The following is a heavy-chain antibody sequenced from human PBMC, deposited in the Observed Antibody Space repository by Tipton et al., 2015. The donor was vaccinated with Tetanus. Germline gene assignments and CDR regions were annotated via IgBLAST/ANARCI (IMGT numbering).Heavy chain of an antibody. J-gene: IGHJ4*02. V-gene: IGHV4-34*01. CDR1: GFTFSSYS. D-gene: IGHD3-22*01. Sequence: LRLSCAASGFTFSSYSMNWVRQPPGKGLEWIGEINHSGSTNYNPSLKSRVTISVDTSKNQFSLKLSSVTAADTAVYYCARTYDSSGYYYFYFDYWGQGTLVTVSS. CDR2: INHSGST. CDR3: ARTYDSSGYYYFYFDY.